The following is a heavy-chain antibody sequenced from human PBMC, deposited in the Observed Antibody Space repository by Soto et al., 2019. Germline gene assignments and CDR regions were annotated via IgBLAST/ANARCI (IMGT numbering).Heavy chain of an antibody. CDR2: ISPMFGAA. CDR3: AREVQVHTPAFVY. D-gene: IGHD3-10*01. J-gene: IGHJ4*02. V-gene: IGHV1-69*19. CDR1: GGTFNTYA. Sequence: QVQLVQSGAEMKKPGSSVKVSCQSSGGTFNTYAMSWVRQAPGQGPEWMGDISPMFGAANYAPKFQGRFTITADESTGTSYMQLSSLTSEDTALYFCAREVQVHTPAFVYWGQGTLVTVSS.